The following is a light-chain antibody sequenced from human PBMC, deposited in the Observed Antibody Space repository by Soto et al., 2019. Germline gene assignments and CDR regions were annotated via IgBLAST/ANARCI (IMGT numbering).Light chain of an antibody. CDR2: GAS. CDR1: QSVSSN. Sequence: EIVMTQSPATLSVSPGERATLSCRASQSVSSNLAWYQQKPGQAPRLLIYGASTRATGIPARFSGSGSGTEFTLTIRSLQSEDFAVYYCQQYNNWPRWTFGQGTKVDIK. J-gene: IGKJ1*01. CDR3: QQYNNWPRWT. V-gene: IGKV3-15*01.